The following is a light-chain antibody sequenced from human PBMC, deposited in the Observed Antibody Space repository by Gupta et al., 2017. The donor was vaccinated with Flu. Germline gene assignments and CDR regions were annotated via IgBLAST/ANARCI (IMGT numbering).Light chain of an antibody. CDR1: QSLLHSNGYNY. CDR3: MQALQTPQVT. Sequence: DSVMSQSPLSLPVTPGEPASISCRSSQSLLHSNGYNYLDWYLQKPGQSPQLLIFLGSNRASGVPDRFSGSGSGTDFTLKISRVEAEDVGVYYCMQALQTPQVTFGQGTRLEMK. CDR2: LGS. J-gene: IGKJ5*01. V-gene: IGKV2-28*01.